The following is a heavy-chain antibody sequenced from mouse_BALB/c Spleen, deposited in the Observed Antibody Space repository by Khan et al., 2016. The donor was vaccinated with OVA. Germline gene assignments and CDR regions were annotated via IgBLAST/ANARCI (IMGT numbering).Heavy chain of an antibody. CDR1: GYSITSDYA. D-gene: IGHD1-1*02. CDR3: ARVYGGDFDY. CDR2: ISYSGNT. V-gene: IGHV3-2*02. J-gene: IGHJ2*01. Sequence: EVELVASGPGLVKPSQSLSLSCTVTGYSITSDYAWNWIRQFPGNNLEWMCFISYSGNTNYNPSLKSRISITRETSKNQFFLQLNSVTTEDTARYYCARVYGGDFDYWGQGTTLTVSS.